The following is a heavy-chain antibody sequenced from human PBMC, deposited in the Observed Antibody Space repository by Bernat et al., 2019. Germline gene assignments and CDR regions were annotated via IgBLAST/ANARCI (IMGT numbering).Heavy chain of an antibody. Sequence: QVQLQESGPGLVKPSQTLSLTCTVSGGSTSGGSFYWSWIRQPAGKGLEWIGRIYTSGSTNYNPSLKSRVTISVDTSKNQFSLKLSSVTAADTAVYYCARDGTYSSGWRDAFDIWGQGTMVTVSS. J-gene: IGHJ3*02. V-gene: IGHV4-61*02. D-gene: IGHD6-19*01. CDR1: GGSTSGGSFY. CDR3: ARDGTYSSGWRDAFDI. CDR2: IYTSGST.